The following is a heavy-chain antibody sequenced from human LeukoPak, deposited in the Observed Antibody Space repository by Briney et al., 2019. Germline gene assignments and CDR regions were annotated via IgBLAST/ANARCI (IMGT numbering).Heavy chain of an antibody. Sequence: PGGSLRLSCAASGFTFSSYAMRWVRQVPGKGLEWVSAISGSGSSTYYADSVKGRFSISSDNSKNTLYLQMNSLRAEDTAVYYCAKDDRCGHYCLPKYFDYWGQGTLVTVSS. V-gene: IGHV3-23*01. CDR1: GFTFSSYA. J-gene: IGHJ4*02. CDR3: AKDDRCGHYCLPKYFDY. D-gene: IGHD3-22*01. CDR2: ISGSGSST.